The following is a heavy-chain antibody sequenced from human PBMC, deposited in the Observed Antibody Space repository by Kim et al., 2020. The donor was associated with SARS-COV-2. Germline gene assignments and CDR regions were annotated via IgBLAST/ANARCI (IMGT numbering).Heavy chain of an antibody. V-gene: IGHV1-69*04. Sequence: SVKVSCKASGGTFSSYAISWVRQAPGQGLEWMGRIIPILGIANYAQKFQGRVTITADKSTSTAYMELSSLRSEDTAVYYCARDWGMGRCSSTSCYDPTGYYYYGMDVWGQGTTVTVSS. J-gene: IGHJ6*02. CDR3: ARDWGMGRCSSTSCYDPTGYYYYGMDV. CDR2: IIPILGIA. CDR1: GGTFSSYA. D-gene: IGHD2-2*01.